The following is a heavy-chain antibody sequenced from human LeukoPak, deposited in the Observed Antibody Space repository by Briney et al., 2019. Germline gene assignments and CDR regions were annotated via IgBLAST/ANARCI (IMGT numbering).Heavy chain of an antibody. Sequence: PSETLSLTCTVSGGSISSYYWSWIRQPPGKGLEWIGYIYYSGSTNYNPSLKSRVTISVDTSKNQFSLKLSSVTAADTAVYYCARLAAAGTLYFDLWGRGTLVTVSS. CDR3: ARLAAAGTLYFDL. CDR2: IYYSGST. J-gene: IGHJ2*01. V-gene: IGHV4-59*01. CDR1: GGSISSYY. D-gene: IGHD6-13*01.